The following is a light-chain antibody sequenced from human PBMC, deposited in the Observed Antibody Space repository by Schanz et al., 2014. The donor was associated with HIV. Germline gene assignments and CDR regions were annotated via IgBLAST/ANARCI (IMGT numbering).Light chain of an antibody. CDR2: TNN. J-gene: IGLJ1*01. CDR1: SSNIGSNT. Sequence: QAVVTQPPSASGTPGQRVTISCSGSSSNIGSNTVNWYQQLPGTAPKLLIYTNNQRPSGVPDRFSGSKSGTSASLAISGLQTGDEADYSCGTWDSSLSAYVFGSGTKLTVL. V-gene: IGLV1-44*01. CDR3: GTWDSSLSAYV.